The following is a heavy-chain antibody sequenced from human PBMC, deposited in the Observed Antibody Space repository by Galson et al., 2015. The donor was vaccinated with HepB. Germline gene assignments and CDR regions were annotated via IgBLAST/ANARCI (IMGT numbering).Heavy chain of an antibody. D-gene: IGHD5-12*01. CDR2: IYYSGST. V-gene: IGHV4-59*08. CDR1: GGSISSYY. CDR3: ARRKGGYEDY. J-gene: IGHJ4*02. Sequence: SETLSLTCTVSGGSISSYYWSWIRQPPGKGLEWIGYIYYSGSTNYNPSLKSRVTISVDTSKNQFSLKLSSVTAADTAVYYCARRKGGYEDYWGQGTLVTVSS.